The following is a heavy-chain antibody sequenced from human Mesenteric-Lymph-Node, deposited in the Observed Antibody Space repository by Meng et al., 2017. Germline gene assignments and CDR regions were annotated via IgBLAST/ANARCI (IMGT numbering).Heavy chain of an antibody. Sequence: GGSLRLSCAASGFTFSDYYMSWIRQAPGKGLEWVSYISSSGSTIYYADSVKGRFTISRDNAKNSLYLQMNSLRAEDTALYYCARVSGVTMVRGPEYYYYYYGMDVWGQGTTVTVSS. CDR1: GFTFSDYY. D-gene: IGHD3-10*01. J-gene: IGHJ6*02. CDR2: ISSSGSTI. V-gene: IGHV3-11*01. CDR3: ARVSGVTMVRGPEYYYYYYGMDV.